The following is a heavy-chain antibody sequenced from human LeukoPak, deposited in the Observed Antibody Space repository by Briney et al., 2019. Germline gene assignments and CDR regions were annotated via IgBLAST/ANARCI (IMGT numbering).Heavy chain of an antibody. J-gene: IGHJ6*02. CDR1: GYTFTSYA. V-gene: IGHV1-3*01. D-gene: IGHD3-10*01. CDR3: ARLFGEPKDYYYYGMDV. CDR2: INAGNGNT. Sequence: GASVKVSCKASGYTFTSYAMHWVRQAPGQRLEWMGWINAGNGNTKYSQKFQGRVTITRDTSASTAYMELSSLRSEDTAVYYCARLFGEPKDYYYYGMDVWGQGTTVTVSS.